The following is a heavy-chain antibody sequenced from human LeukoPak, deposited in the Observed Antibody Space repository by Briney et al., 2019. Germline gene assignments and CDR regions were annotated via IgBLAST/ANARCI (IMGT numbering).Heavy chain of an antibody. J-gene: IGHJ4*02. V-gene: IGHV4-34*01. CDR2: INHSAYT. Sequence: SETLSLTCAVYGESSFSSYYWSWIRQTPGGALEWIGEINHSAYTNYNPSLKSRVTLSIDTSKNQFSLRVTSVTAADTAVYYCSRQVVGNDYWGQGTLVTVSS. CDR3: SRQVVGNDY. CDR1: GESSFSSYY. D-gene: IGHD3-22*01.